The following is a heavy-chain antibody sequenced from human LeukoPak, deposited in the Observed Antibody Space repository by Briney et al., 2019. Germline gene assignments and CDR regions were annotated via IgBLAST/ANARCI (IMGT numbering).Heavy chain of an antibody. Sequence: GGSLRLSCTASGLTLTDYAMSWVRQAPGKGLEWVSAISGSGGSTYYADSVKGRFTISRDNSKNTLYLQMNSLRAEDTAVYYCAKVPFIAVAGPSFDYWGQGTLVTVSS. D-gene: IGHD6-19*01. V-gene: IGHV3-23*01. CDR3: AKVPFIAVAGPSFDY. CDR2: ISGSGGST. CDR1: GLTLTDYA. J-gene: IGHJ4*02.